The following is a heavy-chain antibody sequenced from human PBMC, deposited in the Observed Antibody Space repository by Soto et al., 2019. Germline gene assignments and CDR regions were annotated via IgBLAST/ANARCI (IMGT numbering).Heavy chain of an antibody. V-gene: IGHV3-23*01. CDR3: AKAYFVWSSEQPYYFDY. D-gene: IGHD3-16*01. CDR1: GFTFSNYV. J-gene: IGHJ4*02. Sequence: EVQLLDSGGGLVQPGGSLRLSCAASGFTFSNYVMTRVRQGPGKGLEWVSGISGSGGRSYYADSVKGRFTISRDNSKSTLYLQMNSLRAEDTAVYYCAKAYFVWSSEQPYYFDYWGQGTLVTVSS. CDR2: ISGSGGRS.